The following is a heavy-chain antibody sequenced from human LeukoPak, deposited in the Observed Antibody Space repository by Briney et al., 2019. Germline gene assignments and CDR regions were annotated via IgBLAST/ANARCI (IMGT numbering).Heavy chain of an antibody. CDR1: GGTFSSYA. Sequence: ASVKVSCKASGGTFSSYAISWVRQAPGQGLEWMGGIIPIFGTANYAQKFQGRVTITADESTSTAYMELSSLRSEDTAVYYCARDLYSSGWYGYFDYWGQGTLVTVSS. V-gene: IGHV1-69*13. J-gene: IGHJ4*02. CDR3: ARDLYSSGWYGYFDY. CDR2: IIPIFGTA. D-gene: IGHD6-19*01.